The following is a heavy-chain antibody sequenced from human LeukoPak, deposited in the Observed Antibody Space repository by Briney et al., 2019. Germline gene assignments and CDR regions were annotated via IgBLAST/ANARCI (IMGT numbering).Heavy chain of an antibody. CDR2: IGTAGDT. V-gene: IGHV3-13*04. Sequence: GGSLRLSCAASGFTFSSYDMHWVRQGTGKGLEWVSAIGTAGDTYYPGSVKGRFATSRENAKNSLYLQMNSLRVGDTAVYYCARGRGWGTFDIWGQGTMVTVSS. D-gene: IGHD3-10*01. CDR1: GFTFSSYD. J-gene: IGHJ3*02. CDR3: ARGRGWGTFDI.